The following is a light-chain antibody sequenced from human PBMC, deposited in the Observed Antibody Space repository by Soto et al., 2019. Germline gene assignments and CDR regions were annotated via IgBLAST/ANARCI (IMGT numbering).Light chain of an antibody. CDR1: QSVSSD. CDR2: GAS. CDR3: QQYNNWPRT. Sequence: EIVITQSPATLSVSPGERATLSCRASQSVSSDLAWYHQKPGQAPRLLIYGASTRATGIPARFSGSGSGTEFTLTSNSLQSEDFAVYYCQQYNNWPRTFGQGTKVDIK. J-gene: IGKJ1*01. V-gene: IGKV3-15*01.